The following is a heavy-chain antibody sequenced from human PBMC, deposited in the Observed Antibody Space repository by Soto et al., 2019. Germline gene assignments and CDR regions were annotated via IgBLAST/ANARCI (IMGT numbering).Heavy chain of an antibody. Sequence: SETLSLTCAVYGESFSNHYWTWIRQSPGKGLGWVVEINYSGSTRYNWSLGSRVTISVDTSKNQFSLMVTSVTAEDTAVYYCARGVVCRDVGLAYGMDVWGQGTTVTVSS. CDR2: INYSGST. J-gene: IGHJ6*02. V-gene: IGHV4-34*01. CDR1: GESFSNHY. CDR3: ARGVVCRDVGLAYGMDV. D-gene: IGHD3-22*01.